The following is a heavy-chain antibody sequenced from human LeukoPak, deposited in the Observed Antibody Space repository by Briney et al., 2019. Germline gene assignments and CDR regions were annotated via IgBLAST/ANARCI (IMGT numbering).Heavy chain of an antibody. V-gene: IGHV1-2*02. J-gene: IGHJ4*02. CDR3: AREEGEWFGELFLPFNY. Sequence: ASVKVSCKASGYTFTGYYIHWVRQAPGQGLEWMGWINVNSGGTKYAQKFQGRVTMTRDTAIDTAYMELSRLRSDDTAVYYCAREEGEWFGELFLPFNYWGQGTLVTVSS. D-gene: IGHD3-10*01. CDR1: GYTFTGYY. CDR2: INVNSGGT.